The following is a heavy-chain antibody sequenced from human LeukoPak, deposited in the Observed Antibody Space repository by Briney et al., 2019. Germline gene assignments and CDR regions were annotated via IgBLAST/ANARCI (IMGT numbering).Heavy chain of an antibody. CDR3: ARGTLLYSSGWYLIGPFDF. V-gene: IGHV1-69*13. D-gene: IGHD6-19*01. Sequence: ASVKVSCKASGGTFSSYAISWVRQAPGQGLEWMGGIIPIFGTANYAQKFQGRVTITADESTSTAYLELRSLRSDDTAMYYCARGTLLYSSGWYLIGPFDFWGQGTMVTVSS. CDR2: IIPIFGTA. CDR1: GGTFSSYA. J-gene: IGHJ3*01.